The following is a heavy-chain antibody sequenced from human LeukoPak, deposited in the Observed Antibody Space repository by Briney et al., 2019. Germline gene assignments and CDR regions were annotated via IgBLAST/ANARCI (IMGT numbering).Heavy chain of an antibody. J-gene: IGHJ4*02. CDR3: AKDLDGEDY. V-gene: IGHV3-30*18. CDR1: GFTFSSYG. CDR2: ISNDGSNK. Sequence: GGSLRLSCAASGFTFSSYGMHWVRQAPGKGLEWVAVISNDGSNKYYADSVKGRFTISRDNSKNTLYLQMNSLRAEDTAVYYCAKDLDGEDYWGQGTLVTVSS. D-gene: IGHD3-10*01.